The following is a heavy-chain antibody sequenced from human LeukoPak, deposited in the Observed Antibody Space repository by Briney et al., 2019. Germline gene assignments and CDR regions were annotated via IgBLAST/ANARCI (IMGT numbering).Heavy chain of an antibody. J-gene: IGHJ4*02. D-gene: IGHD6-13*01. V-gene: IGHV3-30*02. Sequence: GGSLRVSCASSGFTFSSYGMHWVRQAPGKGLEWVALIRYDGSNKYYADSVKGRFTICIDNSKHTLHLQMNRLRAENTAVYYCAKASSSPLPFDYWGQGTLVTVSS. CDR2: IRYDGSNK. CDR1: GFTFSSYG. CDR3: AKASSSPLPFDY.